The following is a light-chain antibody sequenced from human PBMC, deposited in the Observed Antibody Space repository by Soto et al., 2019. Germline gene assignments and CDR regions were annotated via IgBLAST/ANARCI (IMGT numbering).Light chain of an antibody. Sequence: DIQMTQSPSTLSGSVGDRVTITCRASQTISSWLAWYQQKPGKAPKLLIYKASTLKSGVPSRFSGSGSGTEFTLTISSRQPDDFATYYCQYYKSYSEAFGQGTKVELK. CDR3: QYYKSYSEA. CDR1: QTISSW. V-gene: IGKV1-5*03. CDR2: KAS. J-gene: IGKJ1*01.